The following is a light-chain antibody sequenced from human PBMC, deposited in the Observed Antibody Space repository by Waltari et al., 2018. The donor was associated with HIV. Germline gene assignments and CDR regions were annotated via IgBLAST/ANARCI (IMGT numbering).Light chain of an antibody. CDR2: NGS. CDR3: HVWDRSSDHHV. CDR1: NIGSKS. V-gene: IGLV3-21*02. J-gene: IGLJ1*01. Sequence: SYVLTQSPSVSVAPGQTASITCGGNNIGSKSVHWYQQKAGQDPVLVVYNGSDRPSGMPERFSGSRSGNPATLTISRVEAGDEADYYCHVWDRSSDHHVFGPGTKVTVL.